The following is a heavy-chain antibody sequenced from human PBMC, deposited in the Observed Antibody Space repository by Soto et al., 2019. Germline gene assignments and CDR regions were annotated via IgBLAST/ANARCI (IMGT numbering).Heavy chain of an antibody. CDR3: AGGPPNWGFDF. CDR1: GYTFTSND. J-gene: IGHJ4*02. V-gene: IGHV1-8*01. Sequence: QVQLVQSGAEVKKPGASVKVSCKASGYTFTSNDINWVRQATGQGFEWMGWMSPKSGDTGYAQKFQVRVTMTRDTSISTAYMELSSLRSEDTAVYYCAGGPPNWGFDFWGQGTLVTVPS. D-gene: IGHD7-27*01. CDR2: MSPKSGDT.